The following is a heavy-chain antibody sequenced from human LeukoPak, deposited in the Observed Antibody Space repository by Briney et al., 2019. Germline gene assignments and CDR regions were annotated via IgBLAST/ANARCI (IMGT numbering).Heavy chain of an antibody. Sequence: GESLKISCKGSGYSFTNQWIGWVRQMPGKGLEWMGIIYPGGSDTRYSPSFQGQVTISADKSISTASLQWSSLKASDTAMYYCARLRLTASLAAVYFDNWGQGTLVTVSS. CDR2: IYPGGSDT. V-gene: IGHV5-51*01. CDR3: ARLRLTASLAAVYFDN. CDR1: GYSFTNQW. J-gene: IGHJ4*02. D-gene: IGHD2-21*02.